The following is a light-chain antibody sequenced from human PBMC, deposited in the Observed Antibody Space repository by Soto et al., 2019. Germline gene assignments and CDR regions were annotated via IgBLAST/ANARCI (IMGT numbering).Light chain of an antibody. Sequence: DIQMTQSPSSLSASVGDRVTITCRASQSISSYLNWYQQKPGKAPKLLIYAASSLQSGVPSRFSGSGSGTGFTLTISSLQPEDFPTYYCQQSYSTPTFGQGTKLEIK. V-gene: IGKV1-39*01. J-gene: IGKJ2*01. CDR2: AAS. CDR1: QSISSY. CDR3: QQSYSTPT.